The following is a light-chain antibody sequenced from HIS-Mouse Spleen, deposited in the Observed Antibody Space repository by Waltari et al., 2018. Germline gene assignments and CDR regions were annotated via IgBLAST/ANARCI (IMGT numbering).Light chain of an antibody. CDR2: DVS. J-gene: IGLJ3*02. CDR3: CSYAGSYTWV. CDR1: SSDVGGYNY. Sequence: QSALTQPRSVSGSPGQSVTISCTGTSSDVGGYNYVSWYQQHPGKAPKLMIYDVSKRPAGVPDRSSGPKSGTTASLTISGLQAEDEADYYCCSYAGSYTWVFGGGTKLTVL. V-gene: IGLV2-11*01.